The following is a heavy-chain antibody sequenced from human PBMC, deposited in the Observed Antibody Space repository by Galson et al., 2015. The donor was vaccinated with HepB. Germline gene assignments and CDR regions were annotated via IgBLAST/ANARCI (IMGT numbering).Heavy chain of an antibody. Sequence: SVKVSCKASGYTFTGYYMHWVRQAPGQGLEWMGRINPNSGGTNYAQKFQGRVTMTRDTSISTAYMELSRLRSDDTAVYYCAVIGGSWDYYYVMDVWGQGTTVTVSS. V-gene: IGHV1-2*06. CDR3: AVIGGSWDYYYVMDV. D-gene: IGHD3-16*02. CDR2: INPNSGGT. CDR1: GYTFTGYY. J-gene: IGHJ6*02.